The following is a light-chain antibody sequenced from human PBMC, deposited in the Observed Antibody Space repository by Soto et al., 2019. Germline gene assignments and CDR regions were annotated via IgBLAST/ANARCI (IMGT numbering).Light chain of an antibody. CDR2: GAS. Sequence: EMMFTQSPVTLSLSPGERATLSCRASQSVSNNLAWYQQKPGQAPRLLMYGASTRATGIPARFSGSGSGTEFTLTITSLQPEDFAVYYCQQCNYLIPFGQGTRLEIK. J-gene: IGKJ5*01. V-gene: IGKV3-15*01. CDR3: QQCNYLIP. CDR1: QSVSNN.